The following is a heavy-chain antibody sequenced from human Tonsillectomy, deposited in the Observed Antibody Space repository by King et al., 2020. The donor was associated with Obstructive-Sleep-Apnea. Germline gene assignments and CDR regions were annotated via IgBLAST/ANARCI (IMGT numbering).Heavy chain of an antibody. Sequence: QLQESGPGLVKPSQTLSLTCTVSGGSISSGGYYWSWIRQHPGKGLEWIGYIYYSGSTYYNPSLKSRVTISVDTSKNQFSLKLSSVSAADTAVYYCAREFIAWAAYWFDPWGQGTLVTVSS. D-gene: IGHD6-13*01. V-gene: IGHV4-31*03. CDR2: IYYSGST. CDR1: GGSISSGGYY. J-gene: IGHJ5*02. CDR3: AREFIAWAAYWFDP.